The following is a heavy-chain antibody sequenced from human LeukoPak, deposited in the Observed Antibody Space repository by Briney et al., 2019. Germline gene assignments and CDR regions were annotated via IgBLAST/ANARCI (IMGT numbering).Heavy chain of an antibody. D-gene: IGHD5-18*01. J-gene: IGHJ4*02. V-gene: IGHV4-39*07. CDR3: AREGYTAMVFDY. Sequence: SETLSLTCTVSGGSISSSSYYWGWIRQPPGKGLEWIGSIYYSGSTYYTPSLKSRVTISVDTSKNQFSLKLSSVTAADTAVYYCAREGYTAMVFDYWGQGTLVTVSS. CDR1: GGSISSSSYY. CDR2: IYYSGST.